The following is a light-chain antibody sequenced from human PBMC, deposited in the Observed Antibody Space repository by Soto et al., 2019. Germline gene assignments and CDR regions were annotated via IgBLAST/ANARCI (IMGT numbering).Light chain of an antibody. CDR1: SSNIGAGYD. CDR2: GDT. V-gene: IGLV1-40*01. CDR3: HSYGVGLSGWV. Sequence: QSVLTQPPSVSGAPGQRVTISCTGSSSNIGAGYDVHWYRQLPGTAPKLLIYGDTNRPSGVPDRFSGSKSGPSASLAITGLQAEDEADYYCHSYGVGLSGWVFGGGTKLTVL. J-gene: IGLJ3*02.